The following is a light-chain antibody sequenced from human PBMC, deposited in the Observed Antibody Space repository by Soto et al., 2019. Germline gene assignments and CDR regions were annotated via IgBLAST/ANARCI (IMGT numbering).Light chain of an antibody. J-gene: IGKJ5*01. Sequence: DIQMTQSPSSLSASVGDRVTITCRASQNINKYLNWYQQKPGEAPKLLIYAASNLRSGVPSRFSGSGSGTDFTLTISSLQPEDFATYFCQQSFDTPRDTFGQGTRLEIK. CDR3: QQSFDTPRDT. CDR1: QNINKY. CDR2: AAS. V-gene: IGKV1-39*01.